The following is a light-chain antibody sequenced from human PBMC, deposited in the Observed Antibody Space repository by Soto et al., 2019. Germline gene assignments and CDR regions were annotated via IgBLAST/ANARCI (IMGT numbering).Light chain of an antibody. Sequence: EIVMTQSPATLSVSPGERATLSCRASQSVGRNLAWYQLKPGQAPRLLIYGASTRATGIPARFSGSGSGTDLNFTISSLKSEDFAIYFCQQYHNWPPDRTFGQGTKVEIK. J-gene: IGKJ1*01. CDR2: GAS. CDR3: QQYHNWPPDRT. CDR1: QSVGRN. V-gene: IGKV3-15*01.